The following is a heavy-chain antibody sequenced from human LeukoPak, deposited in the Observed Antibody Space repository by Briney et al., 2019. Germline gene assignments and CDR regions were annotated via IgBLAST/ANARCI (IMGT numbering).Heavy chain of an antibody. CDR3: ARVPNPKGVSGFDP. V-gene: IGHV4-34*01. CDR1: GGSLSGYY. CDR2: INHSGST. J-gene: IGHJ5*02. Sequence: SETLSLTCAVYGGSLSGYYWSWIRQPPGKGLEWIGEINHSGSTNYNPSLKSRVTISVDTSKNQFSLKLSSVTAADTAVYYCARVPNPKGVSGFDPWGQGTLVTVSS. D-gene: IGHD1-1*01.